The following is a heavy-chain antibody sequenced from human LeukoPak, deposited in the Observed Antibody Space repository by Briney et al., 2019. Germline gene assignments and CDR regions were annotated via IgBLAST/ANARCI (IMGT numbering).Heavy chain of an antibody. J-gene: IGHJ4*02. D-gene: IGHD1-1*01. CDR2: ISYDGNSQ. V-gene: IGHV3-30*18. Sequence: GRSLTLSCAASGFTFSNYAIHWVRQAPGRGLEWVAAISYDGNSQHYGAPVKGRFTISRDNSKNTVYLQINTLRTDDAAIYYCAKPYPTLTTSAVLDNWGQGTQVTVSS. CDR3: AKPYPTLTTSAVLDN. CDR1: GFTFSNYA.